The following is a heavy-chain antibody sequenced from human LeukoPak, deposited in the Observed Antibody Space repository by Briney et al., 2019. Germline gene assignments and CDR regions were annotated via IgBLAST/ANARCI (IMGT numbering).Heavy chain of an antibody. CDR1: GFTFNNYW. CDR3: ARAQAVAGTGGFDP. Sequence: GGSLRLSCAASGFTFNNYWMHWVRQAPGKGLVWVSRVNSDGSSTSYADSVKGRFTISRDNAKNTVYLQMKSLRDDDTAVYYCARAQAVAGTGGFDPWGQGTLVTVSS. J-gene: IGHJ5*02. D-gene: IGHD6-19*01. V-gene: IGHV3-74*01. CDR2: VNSDGSST.